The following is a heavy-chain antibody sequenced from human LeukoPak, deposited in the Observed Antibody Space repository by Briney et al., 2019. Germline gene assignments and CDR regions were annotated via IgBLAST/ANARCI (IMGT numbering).Heavy chain of an antibody. CDR2: IYHSGST. J-gene: IGHJ4*02. D-gene: IGHD4-23*01. CDR3: ARRAGGYFDY. V-gene: IGHV4-39*07. CDR1: GGSISSSSYY. Sequence: PSETLSLTCTVSGGSISSSSYYWGWIRQPPGKGLEWIGEIYHSGSTNYNPSLKSRVTISVDKSKNQFSLKLSSVTAADTAVYYCARRAGGYFDYWGQGTLVTVSS.